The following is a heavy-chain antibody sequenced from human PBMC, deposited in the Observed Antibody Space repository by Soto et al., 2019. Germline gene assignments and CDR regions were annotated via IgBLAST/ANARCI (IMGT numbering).Heavy chain of an antibody. J-gene: IGHJ6*02. D-gene: IGHD4-17*01. CDR3: ARAGTTVDGYYYYGMDV. CDR1: GGTFSSYA. Sequence: QVQLVQSGAEVKKPGSSVKVSYKASGGTFSSYAISWVRQAPGQGLEWMGGIIPIFGTANYAQKFQGRVTITADESTSTAYMELSSLRSEDTAVYYCARAGTTVDGYYYYGMDVWGQGTTVTVSS. CDR2: IIPIFGTA. V-gene: IGHV1-69*01.